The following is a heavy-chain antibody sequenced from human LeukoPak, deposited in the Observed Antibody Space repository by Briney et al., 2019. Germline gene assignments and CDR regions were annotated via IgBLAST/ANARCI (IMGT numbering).Heavy chain of an antibody. CDR3: ARSNYGDYSKYDY. Sequence: GGSLRLSCAASGFTFSSYEMNWVRQAPGKGLEWVSYISSSGSTIYYADSVKGRFTISRDNAKNSLYLQMNSLRAEDTAVYYCARSNYGDYSKYDYWGQGTLVTVSS. V-gene: IGHV3-48*03. J-gene: IGHJ4*02. D-gene: IGHD4-17*01. CDR1: GFTFSSYE. CDR2: ISSSGSTI.